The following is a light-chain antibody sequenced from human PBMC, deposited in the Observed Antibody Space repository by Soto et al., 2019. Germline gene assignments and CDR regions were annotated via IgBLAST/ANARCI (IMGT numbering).Light chain of an antibody. CDR3: QQRSVWPIT. CDR2: GAS. CDR1: QSVSID. Sequence: EIVMTQSPATLSVSRGEGATLSCRASQSVSIDLSWYQQTPGQAPRLLIYGASTRATGIPVRFSGSASGTDFTLTISSLEPEDFAVYYCQQRSVWPITLGQGTRLEIK. J-gene: IGKJ5*01. V-gene: IGKV3-11*01.